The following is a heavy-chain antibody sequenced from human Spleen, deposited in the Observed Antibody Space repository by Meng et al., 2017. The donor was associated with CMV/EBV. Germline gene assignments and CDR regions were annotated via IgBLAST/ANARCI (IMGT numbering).Heavy chain of an antibody. CDR1: GFTFSTYT. J-gene: IGHJ6*02. CDR2: ISSSRSYI. D-gene: IGHD4-17*01. Sequence: GGSLRLSCEASGFTFSTYTMHWVRQAPGKGLEWVSSISSSRSYIHYGDSVKGRFTISRDNSKNTLYLQMNSLRAEDTAVYYCARVSNDYGDSWMDVWGQGTTVTVSS. V-gene: IGHV3-21*04. CDR3: ARVSNDYGDSWMDV.